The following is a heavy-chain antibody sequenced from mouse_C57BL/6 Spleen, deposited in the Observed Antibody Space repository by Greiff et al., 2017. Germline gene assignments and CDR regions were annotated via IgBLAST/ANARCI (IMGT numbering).Heavy chain of an antibody. CDR1: GFNIKDDY. D-gene: IGHD2-5*01. J-gene: IGHJ3*01. CDR2: IDPANGDT. Sequence: VQLQQPGAELVRPGASVKLSCTASGFNIKDDYMHWVKQRPEQGLEWIGWIDPANGDTEYAPKFKGKATLTEDTASNTAYMQLSSLTSEDSAVYYFTTSNYSSYCFAYWGQGTLVTVSA. V-gene: IGHV14-1*01. CDR3: TTSNYSSYCFAY.